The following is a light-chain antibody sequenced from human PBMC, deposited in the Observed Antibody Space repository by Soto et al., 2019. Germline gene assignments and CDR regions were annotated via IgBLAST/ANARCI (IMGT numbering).Light chain of an antibody. J-gene: IGLJ3*02. CDR3: SSYIRSSSSWV. CDR2: EVS. V-gene: IGLV2-14*01. Sequence: QSALTQPASVSGSPGQSITISCTGSSSDVGGYNYVSWYQQHPGKAPKLIISEVSNRPSGVSTRFSGSKSGNTASLTISGLQAEDEADYHCSSYIRSSSSWVFGGGTKLTVL. CDR1: SSDVGGYNY.